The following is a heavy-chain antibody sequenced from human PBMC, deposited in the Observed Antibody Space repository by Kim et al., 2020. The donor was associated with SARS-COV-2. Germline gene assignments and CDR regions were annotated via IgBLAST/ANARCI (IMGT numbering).Heavy chain of an antibody. V-gene: IGHV3-74*01. CDR1: GFTFSNYW. CDR2: INSDGSST. CDR3: ASLSTGYVWGKFDY. D-gene: IGHD3-16*01. Sequence: GGSLILSCAASGFTFSNYWMHWVRQAPGKGLVWVSRINSDGSSTSYADSVKGRFTISRDNAKNTLYLQMNSLRAEDTAMYYCASLSTGYVWGKFDYWGQGTLVTVSS. J-gene: IGHJ4*02.